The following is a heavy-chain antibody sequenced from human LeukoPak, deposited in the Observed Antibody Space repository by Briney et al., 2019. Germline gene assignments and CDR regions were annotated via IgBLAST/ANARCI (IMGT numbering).Heavy chain of an antibody. CDR3: AKDTGDIVATIFDY. D-gene: IGHD5-12*01. V-gene: IGHV3-30*02. Sequence: PGGSLRLSCAASGLPFSHSGMHWVRQAPGKGLEWVAFIRYDGSNKYYADSVKGRFTISRDNSKNTLYLQMNSLRAEDTAVYYCAKDTGDIVATIFDYWGQGTLVTVSS. CDR1: GLPFSHSG. J-gene: IGHJ4*02. CDR2: IRYDGSNK.